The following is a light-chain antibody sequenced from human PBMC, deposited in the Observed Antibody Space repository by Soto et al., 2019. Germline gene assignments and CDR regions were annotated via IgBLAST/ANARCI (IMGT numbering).Light chain of an antibody. CDR3: QQYFNWPPYT. CDR1: ESVSSN. Sequence: IVLTHAPATLSVSPLYRATLSFRASESVSSNVAWYQQKPGQTPRLLIYGASTRATGVPPRFSGSRSGTEFTLTISSLQSEDFAVYYCQQYFNWPPYTFGQGTKVDIK. CDR2: GAS. J-gene: IGKJ2*01. V-gene: IGKV3-15*01.